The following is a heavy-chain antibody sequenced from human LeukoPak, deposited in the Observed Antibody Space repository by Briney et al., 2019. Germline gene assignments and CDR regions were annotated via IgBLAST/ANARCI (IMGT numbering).Heavy chain of an antibody. CDR1: GFTFDDYA. CDR3: AKDSPGFGSGFVDY. Sequence: PGGSLRLSCAASGFTFDDYAMHWVRQAPGKGLEWVSLISWDGGSTYYADSVKGRFTISRDNSKNSLYLQMNSLRAEDTALYYCAKDSPGFGSGFVDYWGQGTLVTVSS. CDR2: ISWDGGST. J-gene: IGHJ4*02. D-gene: IGHD5-12*01. V-gene: IGHV3-43D*03.